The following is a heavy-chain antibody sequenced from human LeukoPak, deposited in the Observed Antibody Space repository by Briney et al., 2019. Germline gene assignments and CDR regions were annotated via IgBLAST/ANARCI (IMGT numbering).Heavy chain of an antibody. Sequence: GGSLRLSCATSGFSFSGYSLTWVRQAPGKGLEWVSSVSGGSDYIYYADSVRGRFTISRDNAVNSLYLQMNSLRAEDTAVYYCASLGGASGNTHNPLVDHWGQGTLVTVSS. D-gene: IGHD3-10*01. J-gene: IGHJ4*02. CDR3: ASLGGASGNTHNPLVDH. CDR1: GFSFSGYS. V-gene: IGHV3-21*01. CDR2: VSGGSDYI.